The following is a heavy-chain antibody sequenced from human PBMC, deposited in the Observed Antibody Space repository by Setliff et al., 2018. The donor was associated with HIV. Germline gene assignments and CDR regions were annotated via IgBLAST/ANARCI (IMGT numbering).Heavy chain of an antibody. Sequence: SETLSLTCTVSDGSISDYYWTWIRQPPGKGLEWIGYIYYSGNTNYNPSLKSRVTISLDTSKNQFSLKLISLTAADTAVYYCARRGDYGGMGYWGLGTLGTSPQ. CDR1: DGSISDYY. J-gene: IGHJ4*02. V-gene: IGHV4-59*08. CDR3: ARRGDYGGMGY. D-gene: IGHD4-17*01. CDR2: IYYSGNT.